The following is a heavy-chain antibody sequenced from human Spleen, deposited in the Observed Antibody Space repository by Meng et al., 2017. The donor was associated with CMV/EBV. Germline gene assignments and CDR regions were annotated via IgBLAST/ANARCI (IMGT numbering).Heavy chain of an antibody. Sequence: SCKDSGYPLSSYAIHWVRQAPGQRLEWMGWINTGNGNPKYSQKFHGRVTITRDTSASTAYMELSSLRSEDTAVYYCARGVGTLIIDYWGQGTLVTVSS. CDR2: INTGNGNP. V-gene: IGHV1-3*04. CDR1: GYPLSSYA. D-gene: IGHD4-23*01. CDR3: ARGVGTLIIDY. J-gene: IGHJ4*02.